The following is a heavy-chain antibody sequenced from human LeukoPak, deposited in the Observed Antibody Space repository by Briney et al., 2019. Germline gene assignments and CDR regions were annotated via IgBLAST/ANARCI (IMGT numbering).Heavy chain of an antibody. CDR2: IYYSGST. Sequence: SETLSLTCTVSGGSISSSSYYWGWIRQPPGKGLEWIGSIYYSGSTYYNPSLKSRVTISVDTSKNQFSLKLSSVTAADTAVYYCASYSSSWYGRGYYYYMDVWGKGTTVTVSS. J-gene: IGHJ6*03. D-gene: IGHD6-13*01. CDR1: GGSISSSSYY. V-gene: IGHV4-39*01. CDR3: ASYSSSWYGRGYYYYMDV.